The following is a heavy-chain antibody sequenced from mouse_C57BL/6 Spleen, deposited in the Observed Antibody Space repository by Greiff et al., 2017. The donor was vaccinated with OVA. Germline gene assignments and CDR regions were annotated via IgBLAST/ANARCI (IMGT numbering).Heavy chain of an antibody. CDR2: IWWDDDR. CDR3: ARIAYDYDGGFGY. Sequence: QVQLQQSGPGILQPSQTLSLTCSFSGFSLSTFGMGVGWIRQPSGKGLEWLAHIWWDDDRYYNPALKSRLSISKDTSKNQVFLKIANVDTADTATYYWARIAYDYDGGFGYWGQGTTLTVSS. D-gene: IGHD2-4*01. J-gene: IGHJ2*01. V-gene: IGHV8-8*01. CDR1: GFSLSTFGMG.